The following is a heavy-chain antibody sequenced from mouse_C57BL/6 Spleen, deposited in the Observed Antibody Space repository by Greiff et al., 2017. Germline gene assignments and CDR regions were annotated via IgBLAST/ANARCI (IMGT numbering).Heavy chain of an antibody. Sequence: EVQLVESEGGLVQPGSSMKLSCTASGFTFSDYYMAWVRQVPEKGLEWVANINYDGSSTYYLDSLKSRFIISRDNAKNILYLQMSSLKSEDTATYYCARGGYYGNYGFAYWGQGTLVTVSA. V-gene: IGHV5-16*01. CDR1: GFTFSDYY. J-gene: IGHJ3*01. CDR2: INYDGSST. D-gene: IGHD2-1*01. CDR3: ARGGYYGNYGFAY.